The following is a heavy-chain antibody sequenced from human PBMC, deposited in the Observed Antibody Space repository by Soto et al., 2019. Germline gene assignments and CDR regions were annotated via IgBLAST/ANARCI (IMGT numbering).Heavy chain of an antibody. J-gene: IGHJ3*02. D-gene: IGHD2-8*01. V-gene: IGHV1-18*04. CDR3: ARDIMGRWLQNDAFDI. Sequence: ASVKVSCKASGYTFTSYGISWVRQAPGQGLEWMGWISAYNGNTNYAQKLQGRVTMTTDTSTSTAYMELRSLRSDDTAVYYCARDIMGRWLQNDAFDIWGQGAMVTVSS. CDR1: GYTFTSYG. CDR2: ISAYNGNT.